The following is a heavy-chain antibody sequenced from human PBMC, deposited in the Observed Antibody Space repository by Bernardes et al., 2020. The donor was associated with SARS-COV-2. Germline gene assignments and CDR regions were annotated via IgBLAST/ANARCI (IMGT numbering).Heavy chain of an antibody. V-gene: IGHV3-23*01. J-gene: IGHJ6*02. D-gene: IGHD6-6*01. CDR3: SKNAKYSSSSMEV. CDR1: GYTLTELS. Sequence: SCKVSGYTLTELSMHWVRQVPGKGLEWVSAISAIGGSTYYAESVKGRFTISRDNSRNTLYLEMNSLRAEDTAVYYCSKNAKYSSSSMEVWGQGTTVTVS. CDR2: ISAIGGST.